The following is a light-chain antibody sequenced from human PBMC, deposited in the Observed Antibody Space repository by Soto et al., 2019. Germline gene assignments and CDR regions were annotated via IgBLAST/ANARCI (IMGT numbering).Light chain of an antibody. CDR3: SSYAGSNDLV. CDR1: SSDVGGYNY. CDR2: EVS. V-gene: IGLV2-8*01. Sequence: QSALTQPPSASGSPGQSVTISCTGTSSDVGGYNYVSWYQQHPDKAPKLMIYEVSKRPSGVPDRFSGSKSGNTASLTVSGLQAEDEAVYYCSSYAGSNDLVFGGGTKVTVL. J-gene: IGLJ2*01.